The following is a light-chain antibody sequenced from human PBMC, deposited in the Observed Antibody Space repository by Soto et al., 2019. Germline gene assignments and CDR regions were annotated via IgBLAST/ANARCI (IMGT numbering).Light chain of an antibody. CDR1: QGMSSY. Sequence: DIQLTQSPSFLSASVGDRVTITCRASQGMSSYLAWYQQKPGKAPKLLIYATSTLQSGVPSRFSGSGSGTEFTLTISSLQPEDFATYYCQQLDSYPITFGQGTRLESK. CDR3: QQLDSYPIT. V-gene: IGKV1-9*01. CDR2: ATS. J-gene: IGKJ5*01.